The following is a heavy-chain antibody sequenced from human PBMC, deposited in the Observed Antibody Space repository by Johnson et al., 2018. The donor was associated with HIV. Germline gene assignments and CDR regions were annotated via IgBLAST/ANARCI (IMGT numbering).Heavy chain of an antibody. CDR2: ISWNSGSI. CDR3: ARARGSGSYYSDFDM. CDR1: GFTFDDYA. J-gene: IGHJ3*02. Sequence: VQLVESGGGLVQPGRSLRLSCAASGFTFDDYAMHWVRQAPGKGLEWVSGISWNSGSIGYADSVKGRFTISRDNAKNSLYLQMNSLRAEDTALYYRARARGSGSYYSDFDMWGQGTMVPVSS. V-gene: IGHV3-9*01. D-gene: IGHD1-26*01.